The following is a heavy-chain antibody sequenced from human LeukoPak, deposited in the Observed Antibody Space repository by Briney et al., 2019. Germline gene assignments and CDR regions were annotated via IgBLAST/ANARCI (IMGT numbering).Heavy chain of an antibody. D-gene: IGHD6-13*01. V-gene: IGHV3-21*01. CDR2: ISSSSSYI. Sequence: GGSLRLSCAASGFTFSSYSMNWVRQTPGKGLEWVSSISSSSSYIHYADSVRGRFTISRDNAKNSLYLQMNSLRAEDTAVYYCARMSSSWYVDYYYYMDAWGKGTTVTISS. CDR3: ARMSSSWYVDYYYYMDA. J-gene: IGHJ6*03. CDR1: GFTFSSYS.